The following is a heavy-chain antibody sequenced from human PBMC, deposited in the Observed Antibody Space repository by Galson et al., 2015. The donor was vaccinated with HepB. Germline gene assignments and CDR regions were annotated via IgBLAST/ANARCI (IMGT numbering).Heavy chain of an antibody. Sequence: SLRLSCAASGFTFRSFWMTWVRQAPGKGLEWVANIKQDGSETYYVDSVKGRFIISRDNAKDLLYLQMNSLRVDDTAVYYCATIQQAGEFDWFHEVYWGQGTLVAVSS. CDR1: GFTFRSFW. J-gene: IGHJ4*02. CDR2: IKQDGSET. D-gene: IGHD3-9*01. CDR3: ATIQQAGEFDWFHEVY. V-gene: IGHV3-7*03.